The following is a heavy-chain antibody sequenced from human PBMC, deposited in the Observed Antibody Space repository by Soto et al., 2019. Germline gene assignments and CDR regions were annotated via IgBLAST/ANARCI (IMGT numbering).Heavy chain of an antibody. CDR1: GGTFSSYA. CDR2: IIPIFGTA. Sequence: VKVFCKASGGTFSSYAISWVRQAPGQGLEWMGGIIPIFGTANYAQKFQGRVTITADESTSTAYMGLSSLRSEDTAVYYCARDKTYYYGSGSYLAYYGMDVWGQGTTVTV. J-gene: IGHJ6*02. CDR3: ARDKTYYYGSGSYLAYYGMDV. V-gene: IGHV1-69*13. D-gene: IGHD3-10*01.